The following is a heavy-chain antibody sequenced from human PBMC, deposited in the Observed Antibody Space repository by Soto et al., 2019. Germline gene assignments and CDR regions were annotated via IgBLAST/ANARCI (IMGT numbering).Heavy chain of an antibody. Sequence: EVQVVESGGGLVQPGGSLRLSCAASGFSVTNNYMNWVRQAPGKGLEWVSIIDIGGNTYYADSVKDRFTISRDNSRNTLYLHRDSLRAEDTAVYYCARGRGSTGYLGREHDFDYWGKGTLVTVST. CDR3: ARGRGSTGYLGREHDFDY. D-gene: IGHD2-2*01. CDR1: GFSVTNNY. CDR2: IDIGGNT. J-gene: IGHJ4*02. V-gene: IGHV3-66*01.